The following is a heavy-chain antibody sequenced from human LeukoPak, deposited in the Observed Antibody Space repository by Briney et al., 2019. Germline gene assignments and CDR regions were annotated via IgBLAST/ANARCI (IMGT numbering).Heavy chain of an antibody. J-gene: IGHJ4*02. D-gene: IGHD6-13*01. CDR1: EFTFSSYD. V-gene: IGHV3-13*01. CDR2: IYTAGNA. CDR3: ARAKMPGIQTAGRVNYFDS. Sequence: GGSLTLSCAASEFTFSSYDMHWVRQATGKGLEWVSTIYTAGNAWYPDSVKGRFTISRENAKNSLNLQMNSLRVGDTAVYYCARAKMPGIQTAGRVNYFDSWGQGTLVTVSS.